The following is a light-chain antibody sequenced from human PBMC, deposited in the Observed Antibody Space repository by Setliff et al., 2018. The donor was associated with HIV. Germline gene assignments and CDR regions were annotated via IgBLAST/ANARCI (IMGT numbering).Light chain of an antibody. Sequence: QSALTQPRSVSGSPGQSVTISCTGTSSDVGGYNYVSWYQQYPGKAPKLMIYDVTKRPSGVPDRFSGSKSDNTASLTISGLQAEDEADYYCCSYASSYTFYVFGTGTKVTVL. CDR3: CSYASSYTFYV. CDR1: SSDVGGYNY. J-gene: IGLJ1*01. CDR2: DVT. V-gene: IGLV2-11*01.